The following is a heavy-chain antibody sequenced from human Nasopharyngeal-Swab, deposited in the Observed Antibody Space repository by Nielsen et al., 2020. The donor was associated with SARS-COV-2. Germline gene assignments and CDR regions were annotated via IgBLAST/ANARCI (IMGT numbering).Heavy chain of an antibody. Sequence: SETLSLTCTVSGGSISSYYWSWIRQPPGKGLEWIGYIYYSGSTNYNPSLKSRVTISVDTSKNQFSLKLSSVTAADTAVYYCARATEREAFDIWGQGTMVTVSS. CDR2: IYYSGST. CDR3: ARATEREAFDI. J-gene: IGHJ3*02. V-gene: IGHV4-59*12. D-gene: IGHD5-24*01. CDR1: GGSISSYY.